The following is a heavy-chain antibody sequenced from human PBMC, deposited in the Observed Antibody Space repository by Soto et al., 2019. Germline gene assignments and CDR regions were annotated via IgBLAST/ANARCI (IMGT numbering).Heavy chain of an antibody. CDR3: ATGHKYYYDSSGYTPF. CDR2: INHSGST. V-gene: IGHV4-34*01. J-gene: IGHJ4*02. Sequence: SETLSLTCAVYGGSFSGYYWSWIRQPPGKGLEWIGEINHSGSTNYNPSLKSRVTISVDTSKNQFSLKLSSVTAADTAVYYCATGHKYYYDSSGYTPFWGQGTQVTVSS. D-gene: IGHD3-22*01. CDR1: GGSFSGYY.